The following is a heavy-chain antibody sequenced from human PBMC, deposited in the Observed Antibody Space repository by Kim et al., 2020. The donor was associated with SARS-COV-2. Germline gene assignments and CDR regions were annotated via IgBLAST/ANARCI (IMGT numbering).Heavy chain of an antibody. Sequence: GGSLRLSCAASGFTFSSYEMNWVRQAPGKGLEWVSYISSSGSTIYYADSVKGRFTISRDNAKNSLYLQMNSLRAEDTAVYYCARSTTTNYYYYYGMDVWGQGTTVTVSS. CDR1: GFTFSSYE. CDR2: ISSSGSTI. CDR3: ARSTTTNYYYYYGMDV. J-gene: IGHJ6*02. V-gene: IGHV3-48*03.